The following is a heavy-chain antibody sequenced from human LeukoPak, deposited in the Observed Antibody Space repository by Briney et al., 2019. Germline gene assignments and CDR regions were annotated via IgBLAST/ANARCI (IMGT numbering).Heavy chain of an antibody. CDR2: IYSDGSIA. CDR3: VRGYSGSFLDH. J-gene: IGHJ4*02. D-gene: IGHD1-26*01. CDR1: GFTFSSYW. V-gene: IGHV3-74*01. Sequence: GGSLRLSCAASGFTFSSYWMHWVRPAPGMGVVWVSRIYSDGSIASYADSVKGRFTISRDNAKNTLSLQMSSLRAEDTAVYYCVRGYSGSFLDHWGQGTLVTVSS.